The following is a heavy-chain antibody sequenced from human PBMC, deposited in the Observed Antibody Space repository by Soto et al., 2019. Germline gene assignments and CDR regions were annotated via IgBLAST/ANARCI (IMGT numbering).Heavy chain of an antibody. CDR1: GFTFSSYS. CDR3: AKVFVPPGSGYSYGPLDY. Sequence: PGGSLRLFCAASGFTFSSYSMNWVRQAPGKGLEWVSSISSSSSYIYYADSVKGRFTISRDNAKNSLYLQMNSLRAEDTAVYYCAKVFVPPGSGYSYGPLDYWGQGTLVTVSS. D-gene: IGHD5-18*01. V-gene: IGHV3-21*01. CDR2: ISSSSSYI. J-gene: IGHJ4*02.